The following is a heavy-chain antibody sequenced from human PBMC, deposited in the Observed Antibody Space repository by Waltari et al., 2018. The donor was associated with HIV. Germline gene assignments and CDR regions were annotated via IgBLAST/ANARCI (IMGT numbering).Heavy chain of an antibody. D-gene: IGHD2-2*01. CDR3: ARGWSTSSFGP. V-gene: IGHV7-4-1*02. CDR1: GYSFTTSA. Sequence: QLQLVQPGSALKNPRPSVKVSCKASGYSFTTSAINWGRQAPGHGREWMGWINTKTGNPTYAQGFTGRFVFSLDTSVSTAYLQISSLKAEDTAVYYCARGWSTSSFGPWGQGALVTVSS. CDR2: INTKTGNP. J-gene: IGHJ5*02.